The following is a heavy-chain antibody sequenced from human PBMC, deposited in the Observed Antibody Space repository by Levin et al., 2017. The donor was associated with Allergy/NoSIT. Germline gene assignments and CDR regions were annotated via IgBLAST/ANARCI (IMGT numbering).Heavy chain of an antibody. Sequence: PSETLSLTCTVSGGSISSVYYYWGWIRQSPGKGLEWIGSIYYSGTTFYNPSLKSRVTTSVDTSRNQFSLKLRSVTAADTAGYYCVSHNPVSNSGDYVSYWGQGILVTVSP. J-gene: IGHJ4*02. CDR1: GGSISSVYYY. D-gene: IGHD4-17*01. CDR2: IYYSGTT. V-gene: IGHV4-39*01. CDR3: VSHNPVSNSGDYVSY.